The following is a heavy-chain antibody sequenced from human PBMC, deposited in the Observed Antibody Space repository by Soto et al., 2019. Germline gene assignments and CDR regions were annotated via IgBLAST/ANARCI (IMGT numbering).Heavy chain of an antibody. CDR1: GDRVSSNSAA. CDR2: TYYRSKWYN. D-gene: IGHD3-3*01. J-gene: IGHJ5*02. V-gene: IGHV6-1*01. CDR3: ARNPDDFWLSSGWFDP. Sequence: KQSQTLSLTCAISGDRVSSNSAAWNWIRQSPSRGLEWLGRTYYRSKWYNDYAVSVKSRITINPDTSKNQFSLQLNSVTPEDTAVYYCARNPDDFWLSSGWFDPWGQGTLVTVSS.